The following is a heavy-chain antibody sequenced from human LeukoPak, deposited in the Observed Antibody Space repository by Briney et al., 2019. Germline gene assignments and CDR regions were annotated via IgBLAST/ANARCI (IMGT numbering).Heavy chain of an antibody. CDR3: ARGPTISETGYFDY. CDR2: INHRGDT. V-gene: IGHV4-34*01. Sequence: SETLSLTCAVYGGSFSRYYWSWIRQSPGKGLEWIAEINHRGDTNYNPSVKSRGTISVDTSKNQFSLKVTSLTAADTAVYFCARGPTISETGYFDYWGQGTLVTVSS. CDR1: GGSFSRYY. D-gene: IGHD1-1*01. J-gene: IGHJ4*03.